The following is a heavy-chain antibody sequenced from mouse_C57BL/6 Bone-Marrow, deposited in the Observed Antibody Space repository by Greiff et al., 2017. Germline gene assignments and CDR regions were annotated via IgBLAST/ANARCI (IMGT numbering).Heavy chain of an antibody. Sequence: QVHVKQSGAELVRPGTSVKMSCKASGYTFTNYWIGWAKQRPGHGLEWIGDIYPGGGYTNYNEKFKGKATLTADKSSSTAYMQFSSLTSEDSAIYYCARVTLYFDYWGQGTTLTVSS. V-gene: IGHV1-63*01. J-gene: IGHJ2*01. CDR1: GYTFTNYW. CDR3: ARVTLYFDY. CDR2: IYPGGGYT. D-gene: IGHD2-13*01.